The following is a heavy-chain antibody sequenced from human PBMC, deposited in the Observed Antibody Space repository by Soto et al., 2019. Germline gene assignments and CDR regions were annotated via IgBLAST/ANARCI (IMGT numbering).Heavy chain of an antibody. V-gene: IGHV3-21*01. CDR1: GFTFSSYS. J-gene: IGHJ4*02. CDR2: ISSSSSYI. D-gene: IGHD3-3*01. Sequence: GGSLRLSCAASGFTFSSYSMNWVRQAPGKGLEWVSSISSSSSYIYYADSVKGRFTISRDNAKNSLYLQMNSLRAEDTAVYYCARWSTREGGWNYWGQGTLVTVSS. CDR3: ARWSTREGGWNY.